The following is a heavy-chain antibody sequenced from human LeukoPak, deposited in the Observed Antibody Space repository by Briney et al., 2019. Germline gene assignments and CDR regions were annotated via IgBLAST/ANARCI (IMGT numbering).Heavy chain of an antibody. Sequence: PSETLSLTCAVYGGSFSGYYWSWIRQPPGKGLEWIGEINHSGSTNYNPSLKSRVTISVDTSKNQFSLKLSSVTAADTAVYYCARVEPAAYCFDYWGQGTLVTVSS. V-gene: IGHV4-34*01. D-gene: IGHD6-25*01. CDR3: ARVEPAAYCFDY. CDR2: INHSGST. CDR1: GGSFSGYY. J-gene: IGHJ4*02.